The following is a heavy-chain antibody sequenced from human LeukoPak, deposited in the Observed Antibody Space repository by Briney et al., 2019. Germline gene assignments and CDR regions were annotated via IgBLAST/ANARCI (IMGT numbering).Heavy chain of an antibody. Sequence: GGSLRLSCAASGFTFSSYWMNWARQAPGKGLEWVASISHNGNVNYYVDSVKGRFTISRDNSKNTLYLQMNSLRAEDTAVYYCARDEGVYLDYWGQGTLVTVSS. CDR1: GFTFSSYW. J-gene: IGHJ4*02. D-gene: IGHD6-13*01. CDR3: ARDEGVYLDY. CDR2: ISHNGNVN. V-gene: IGHV3-7*01.